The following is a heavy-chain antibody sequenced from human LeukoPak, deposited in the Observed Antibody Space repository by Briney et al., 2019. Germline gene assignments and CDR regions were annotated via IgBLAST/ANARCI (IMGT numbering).Heavy chain of an antibody. Sequence: SETLSLTCAVYGGSFSGYYWSWIRQPPGKGLEWIGEINHSGSTNYNPSLKSRVTISVDKSKNQFSLKLSSVTAADTAVYYCARLALRNQLLYFHYFGMDVWGQGTTVTVSS. J-gene: IGHJ6*02. D-gene: IGHD2-2*02. V-gene: IGHV4-34*01. CDR3: ARLALRNQLLYFHYFGMDV. CDR2: INHSGST. CDR1: GGSFSGYY.